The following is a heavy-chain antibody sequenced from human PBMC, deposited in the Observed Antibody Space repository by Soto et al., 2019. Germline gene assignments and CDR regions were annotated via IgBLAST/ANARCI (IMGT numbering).Heavy chain of an antibody. D-gene: IGHD2-15*01. J-gene: IGHJ5*02. V-gene: IGHV4-31*03. CDR1: GGSISSGGYY. CDR2: IYYGGRT. CDR3: ARYCSGGSCFDWFDP. Sequence: SSETLSLTCSVSGGSISSGGYYWSWIHQYSGKGLEWIGYIYYGGRTYFNPSLKSRITISIDTSKNQFSLRLNSVTAADTAVYYCARYCSGGSCFDWFDPWGQGTLVTVSS.